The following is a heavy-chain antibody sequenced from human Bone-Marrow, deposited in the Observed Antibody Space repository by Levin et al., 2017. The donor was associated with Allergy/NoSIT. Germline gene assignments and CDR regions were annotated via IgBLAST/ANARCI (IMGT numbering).Heavy chain of an antibody. Sequence: NHGESLKISCQASGYSFTSYWFGWVRQRPGKGLEWMGLIFPSDSDTRVSPSFQGQIIMSVDKSISTAYLQWSSLKASDSGMYYCARRDSDGSNSFDYWGQGTLVTVSS. CDR2: IFPSDSDT. V-gene: IGHV5-51*01. J-gene: IGHJ4*02. CDR3: ARRDSDGSNSFDY. CDR1: GYSFTSYW. D-gene: IGHD2-21*01.